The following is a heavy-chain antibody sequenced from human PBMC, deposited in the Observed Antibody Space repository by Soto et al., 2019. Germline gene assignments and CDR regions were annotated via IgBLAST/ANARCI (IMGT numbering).Heavy chain of an antibody. V-gene: IGHV5-10-1*01. Sequence: GESLKISCKGFGYSFTSYWISWVRQMPGKGLEWMGRIDPSDSYTNYSPSFQGHVTISADKSISTAYLQWSSLKASDTAMYYCARLSRDGYNFLYAFDIWGQGTMVTVSS. CDR3: ARLSRDGYNFLYAFDI. CDR2: IDPSDSYT. J-gene: IGHJ3*02. D-gene: IGHD5-12*01. CDR1: GYSFTSYW.